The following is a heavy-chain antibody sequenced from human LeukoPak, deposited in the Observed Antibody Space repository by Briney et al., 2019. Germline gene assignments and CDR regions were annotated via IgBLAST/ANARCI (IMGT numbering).Heavy chain of an antibody. J-gene: IGHJ4*02. Sequence: SETLSLTCAVYGGSFRGYYWSWIRQPPGKGLEWIGEINHSGSTNYNPSLKSRVTISVDTSKNQFSLKLSSVTAADTAVYYCARFPLLTGIRLDGYYFDYWGQGTLVTVSS. CDR1: GGSFRGYY. CDR3: ARFPLLTGIRLDGYYFDY. V-gene: IGHV4-34*01. D-gene: IGHD7-27*01. CDR2: INHSGST.